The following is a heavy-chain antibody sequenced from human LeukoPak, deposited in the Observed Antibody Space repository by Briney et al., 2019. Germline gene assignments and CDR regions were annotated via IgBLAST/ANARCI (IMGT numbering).Heavy chain of an antibody. CDR3: ARDSPGWGGFDF. J-gene: IGHJ4*02. D-gene: IGHD3-10*01. CDR2: ISGSGGST. V-gene: IGHV3-23*01. Sequence: PGGSLRLSCAASGFTFSSYAMSWVRQAPGKGLEWVSAISGSGGSTYYADSVKGRFTISRDDVKNSLYLQLNGLRANDTAVYYCARDSPGWGGFDFWGQGTLVTVSS. CDR1: GFTFSSYA.